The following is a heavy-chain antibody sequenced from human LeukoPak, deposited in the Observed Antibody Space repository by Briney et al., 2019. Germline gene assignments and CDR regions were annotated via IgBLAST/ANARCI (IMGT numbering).Heavy chain of an antibody. V-gene: IGHV4-38-2*02. CDR2: IYHSGST. D-gene: IGHD3-3*01. J-gene: IGHJ6*03. CDR1: GYSISSGYY. Sequence: PSETLSLTCTVSGYSISSGYYWGWIRQPPGKGLEWIGSIYHSGSTYCNPSLKSRVTISVDTSKNQFSLKLSSVTAADTAVYYCARGPPGYSNTYYDFWSGYSEYYYYMDVWGKGTTVTVSS. CDR3: ARGPPGYSNTYYDFWSGYSEYYYYMDV.